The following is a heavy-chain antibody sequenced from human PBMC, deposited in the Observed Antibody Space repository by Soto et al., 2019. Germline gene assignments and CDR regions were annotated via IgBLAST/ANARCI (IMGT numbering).Heavy chain of an antibody. Sequence: EVQLLESGGGLVQPGGSLRLSCAASGFTFSSYAMSWVRQAPGKGLEWVSAISGRGGNTYYADSVKGRFTISRDNSKITLYLQMISLRAEDTAVDYCAYEGGSYRGGSFDYWGQGTLVTVSS. D-gene: IGHD3-16*02. J-gene: IGHJ4*02. CDR3: AYEGGSYRGGSFDY. V-gene: IGHV3-23*01. CDR2: ISGRGGNT. CDR1: GFTFSSYA.